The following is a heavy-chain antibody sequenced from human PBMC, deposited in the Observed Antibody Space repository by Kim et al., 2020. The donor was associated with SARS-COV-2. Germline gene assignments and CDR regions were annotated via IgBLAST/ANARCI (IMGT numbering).Heavy chain of an antibody. J-gene: IGHJ5*02. CDR1: GFTFSSYW. D-gene: IGHD3-10*01. V-gene: IGHV3-74*01. Sequence: GGSLRLSCAASGFTFSSYWMDWVRQAPGKGLVWVSRIKGDGTSTSYADSVKGRFTISRDNAKNTLYLQMNSLRAEDTAVYYCARDFYYGSGSPWGQGTLVTVS. CDR2: IKGDGTST. CDR3: ARDFYYGSGSP.